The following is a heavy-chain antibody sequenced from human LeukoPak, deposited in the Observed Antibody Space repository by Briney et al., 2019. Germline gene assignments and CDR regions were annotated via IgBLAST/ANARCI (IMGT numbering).Heavy chain of an antibody. J-gene: IGHJ3*02. CDR1: GGTFSSYA. V-gene: IGHV1-18*01. CDR2: ISAYNGNT. CDR3: ARESADYGDYDAFDI. D-gene: IGHD4-17*01. Sequence: ASVKVSCKASGGTFSSYATSWVRQAPGQGLEWMGWISAYNGNTNYAQKLQGRVTMTTDTSTSTAYMELRSLRSDDKAVYYCARESADYGDYDAFDIWGQGTMVTVSS.